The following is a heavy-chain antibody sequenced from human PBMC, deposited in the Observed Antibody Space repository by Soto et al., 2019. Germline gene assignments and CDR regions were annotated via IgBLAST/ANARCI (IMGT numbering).Heavy chain of an antibody. V-gene: IGHV4-59*01. CDR3: ARDLWGYCGADCYPMDV. CDR2: MYNTGST. J-gene: IGHJ6*02. CDR1: GGSISSYY. Sequence: SETLSLTCTVSGGSISSYYWSWIRQPPGKGLEWIGYMYNTGSTIYNPSLKSRVTISVDTSKNQFSLKLNSVTAADTAVYYCARDLWGYCGADCYPMDVWGQGTTVTVSS. D-gene: IGHD2-21*02.